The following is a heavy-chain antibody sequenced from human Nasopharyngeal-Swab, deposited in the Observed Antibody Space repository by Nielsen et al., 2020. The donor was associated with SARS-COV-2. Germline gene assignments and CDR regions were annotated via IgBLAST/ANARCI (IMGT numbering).Heavy chain of an antibody. V-gene: IGHV1-8*01. CDR1: GYTFTSYD. CDR2: MNPNSGNT. D-gene: IGHD3-22*01. Sequence: ASVKVSCKASGYTFTSYDINWVRQATGQGLEWMGWMNPNSGNTGYAQKFQGRVTMTRNTSISTAYMELSSLRSEDTAVYYCARGENYDSSGYYSRAEYFQHWGQGTLVTVSS. CDR3: ARGENYDSSGYYSRAEYFQH. J-gene: IGHJ1*01.